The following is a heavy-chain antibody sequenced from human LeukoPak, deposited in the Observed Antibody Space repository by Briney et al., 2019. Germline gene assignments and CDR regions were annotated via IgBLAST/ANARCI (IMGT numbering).Heavy chain of an antibody. CDR2: INPNSGGT. J-gene: IGHJ4*02. CDR1: GYTFTGYY. CDR3: ARDGDGRINFDY. Sequence: ASVKVSCKASGYTFTGYYMHWVRQAPGQGLEWMGWINPNSGGTNYAQKFQGRVTMTRDTSISTDYMELSRLTSDDTAVYYCARDGDGRINFDYWGQGTLVTVSS. D-gene: IGHD3-10*01. V-gene: IGHV1-2*02.